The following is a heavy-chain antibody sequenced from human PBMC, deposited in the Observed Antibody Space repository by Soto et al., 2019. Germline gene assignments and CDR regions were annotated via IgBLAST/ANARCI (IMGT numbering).Heavy chain of an antibody. CDR2: IDPSDSYT. J-gene: IGHJ3*02. CDR1: GYSFTSYW. D-gene: IGHD3-22*01. CDR3: ACRYYYDSSGYYSSFAFDI. V-gene: IGHV5-10-1*01. Sequence: GESLKISCKGSGYSFTSYWISWVRQMPGKGLEWMGRIDPSDSYTNYGPSFQGHVTISADKSISTAYLQWSSLKASDTAMYYCACRYYYDSSGYYSSFAFDIWGQGTMVTVSS.